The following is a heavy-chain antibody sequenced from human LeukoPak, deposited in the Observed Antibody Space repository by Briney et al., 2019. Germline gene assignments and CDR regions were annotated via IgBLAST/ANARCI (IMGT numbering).Heavy chain of an antibody. CDR2: IKQDGSDE. D-gene: IGHD2-21*01. CDR3: ARDGRTYWFDP. Sequence: GGSLRLSCAASGLTFSSHWMSWVRQAPGKGLEWVANIKQDGSDEYYVDSVKGRFTISRDNAKNSLYLQMNSLRADDTAVYYCARDGRTYWFDPWGQGTLVTVSS. J-gene: IGHJ5*02. V-gene: IGHV3-7*01. CDR1: GLTFSSHW.